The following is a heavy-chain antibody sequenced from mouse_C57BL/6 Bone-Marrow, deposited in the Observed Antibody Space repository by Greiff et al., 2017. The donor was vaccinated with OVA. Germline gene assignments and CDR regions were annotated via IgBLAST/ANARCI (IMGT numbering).Heavy chain of an antibody. CDR1: GYTFTSYW. V-gene: IGHV1-59*01. CDR2: IDPSDSYT. CDR3: AKGSSGYDYAMDY. D-gene: IGHD3-2*02. Sequence: QVQLQQPGAELVRPGPSVKLSCKASGYTFTSYWMHWVKQRPGQGLEWIGVIDPSDSYTNYNQKFKGKATLTVDTSSSTAYMQLSSLTSEDSAVYYCAKGSSGYDYAMDYWGQGTSVTVSS. J-gene: IGHJ4*01.